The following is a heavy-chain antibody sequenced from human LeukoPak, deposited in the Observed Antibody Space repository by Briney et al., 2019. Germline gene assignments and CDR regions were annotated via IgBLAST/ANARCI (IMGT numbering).Heavy chain of an antibody. Sequence: GGSLRLSCAASGFTVSSNYMSWVRQAPGKGLEWVSVIYSDGRTYYADSVKARFTISRDNSKNTLYLQMNSLRAEDTAVYYCARAFDSWTGYFDYWGQGTLVTVSS. CDR3: ARAFDSWTGYFDY. J-gene: IGHJ4*02. V-gene: IGHV3-66*01. D-gene: IGHD3-9*01. CDR2: IYSDGRT. CDR1: GFTVSSNY.